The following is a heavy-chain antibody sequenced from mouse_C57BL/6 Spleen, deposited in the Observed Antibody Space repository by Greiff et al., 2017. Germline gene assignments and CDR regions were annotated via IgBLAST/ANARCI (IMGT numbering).Heavy chain of an antibody. J-gene: IGHJ1*03. D-gene: IGHD1-1*01. CDR3: SRRYGCSYWYFGV. CDR1: GYTFTSYW. CDR2: IHPNSGST. V-gene: IGHV1-64*01. Sequence: QVQLQQPGAELVKPGASVKLSCKASGYTFTSYWMHWVKQRPGQGLEWIGMIHPNSGSTNYNEKFKSKATLTVDKSSSPAYMHLSSLTSEDSAVYYCSRRYGCSYWYFGVWGTGTTVTVSS.